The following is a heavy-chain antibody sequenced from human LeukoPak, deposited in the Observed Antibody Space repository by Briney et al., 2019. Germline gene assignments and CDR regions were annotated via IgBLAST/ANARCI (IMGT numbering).Heavy chain of an antibody. CDR2: IWYDGSNK. Sequence: GGSLRLSCAASGFTFSSYGMHWVRQAPGKGLEWVAVIWYDGSNKYYADSVKGRFTISRDNSKYTLYLQMNSLRAEDTAVYYCARPRTASAAPTNYYYYYGMDVWGQGTTVTVSS. V-gene: IGHV3-33*01. CDR1: GFTFSSYG. D-gene: IGHD2-15*01. CDR3: ARPRTASAAPTNYYYYYGMDV. J-gene: IGHJ6*02.